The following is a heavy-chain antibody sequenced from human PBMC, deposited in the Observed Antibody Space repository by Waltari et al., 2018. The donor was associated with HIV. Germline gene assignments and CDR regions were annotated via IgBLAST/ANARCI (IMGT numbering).Heavy chain of an antibody. Sequence: EVQLVESGGGLVKLGGSLRLSCAASGITFRNAWMSWVRPAPGKGLEWVGRIKSGAEGGTTDYAAAVKGRFTISRDDSKHTLYLQMDSLKTEDTAVYYCTTLWYSYDSTDYWGQGTLVTVSS. J-gene: IGHJ4*02. CDR1: GITFRNAW. CDR3: TTLWYSYDSTDY. CDR2: IKSGAEGGTT. D-gene: IGHD3-22*01. V-gene: IGHV3-15*01.